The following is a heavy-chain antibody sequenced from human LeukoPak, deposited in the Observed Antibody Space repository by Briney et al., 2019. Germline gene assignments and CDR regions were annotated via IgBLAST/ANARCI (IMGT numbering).Heavy chain of an antibody. V-gene: IGHV4-34*01. J-gene: IGHJ2*01. Sequence: SETLSLTCAVYGGSFSGYYWSWIRQPPGKGLEWIGEINHSGSTNYNPSLKSRVTISVDTSKNQFSLKLSSVTAADTAVYYCARQLRILTGYSPWYFDLWGRGTLVTVSS. CDR3: ARQLRILTGYSPWYFDL. CDR1: GGSFSGYY. D-gene: IGHD3-9*01. CDR2: INHSGST.